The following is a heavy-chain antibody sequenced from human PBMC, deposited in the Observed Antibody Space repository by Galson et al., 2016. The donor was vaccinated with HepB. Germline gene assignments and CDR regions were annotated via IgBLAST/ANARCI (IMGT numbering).Heavy chain of an antibody. CDR3: AKVRRPRPRYGSGNSYSGPKGWFDP. D-gene: IGHD3-10*01. CDR1: GASVSSDSSF. Sequence: SETLSLTCSVSGASVSSDSSFWSWIRQAPGKGLEWIGYISHKGDTNCNPSLKSRVNISVDGSKNHFSLTLSSVTTADTAVDYCAKVRRPRPRYGSGNSYSGPKGWFDPWGQGTLVVVSS. V-gene: IGHV4-61*03. J-gene: IGHJ5*02. CDR2: ISHKGDT.